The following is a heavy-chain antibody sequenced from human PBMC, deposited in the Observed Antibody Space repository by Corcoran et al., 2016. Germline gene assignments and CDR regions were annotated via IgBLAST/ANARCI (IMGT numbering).Heavy chain of an antibody. CDR2: INPSGGST. J-gene: IGHJ6*02. V-gene: IGHV1-46*01. D-gene: IGHD3-22*01. CDR3: ARDRGSSGRGVYYGMDV. Sequence: QVQLVQSGAEVKKPGASVKVSCKASGYTFTSYYMHWVRQAPGQGLEWMGIINPSGGSTSYAQKFQGRVNMTRDTSTSTVYMELSSLRSEDTAVYYWARDRGSSGRGVYYGMDVWGQGTTVTVSS. CDR1: GYTFTSYY.